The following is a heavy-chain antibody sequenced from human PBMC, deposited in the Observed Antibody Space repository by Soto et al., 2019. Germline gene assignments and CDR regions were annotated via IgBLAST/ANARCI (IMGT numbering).Heavy chain of an antibody. V-gene: IGHV3-33*01. Sequence: PGGSLRLSCAASGFTFSSYGMHWVRQAPGKGLEWVAVIWYDGSNKYYADSVKGRFTISRDNSKNTLYLQMNSLRAEDTAIYYCARQLPVGATSWFDPWGQGTRVTGS. J-gene: IGHJ5*02. D-gene: IGHD1-26*01. CDR3: ARQLPVGATSWFDP. CDR2: IWYDGSNK. CDR1: GFTFSSYG.